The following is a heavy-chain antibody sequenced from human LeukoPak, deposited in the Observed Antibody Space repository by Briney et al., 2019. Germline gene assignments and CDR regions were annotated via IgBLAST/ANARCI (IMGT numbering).Heavy chain of an antibody. CDR1: GYTFTSYG. CDR2: ISPYNANT. Sequence: GASVKVSCKASGYTFTSYGISWVRQAPGQGLEWMGWISPYNANTNYAQKLQGRVTMTTDTSTSTAYMELRSLRSDDTAVYYCARDRYYGSGSYYSWFDPWGQGTLVTVSS. CDR3: ARDRYYGSGSYYSWFDP. V-gene: IGHV1-18*01. D-gene: IGHD3-10*01. J-gene: IGHJ5*02.